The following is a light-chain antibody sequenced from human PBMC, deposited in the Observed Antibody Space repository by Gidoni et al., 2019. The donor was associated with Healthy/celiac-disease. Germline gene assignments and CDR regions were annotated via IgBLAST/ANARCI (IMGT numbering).Light chain of an antibody. Sequence: DIVMTQSPDSLAVSLGERATINCKSSQSVLYSSNNTNYLAWYQQKPGQPPKLLIYGASTRESGVPDRFSGSGSGTDFTLTISSLQAEDVAVYYCQQYYSTPFTFXPXTKVDIK. J-gene: IGKJ3*01. CDR2: GAS. CDR3: QQYYSTPFT. CDR1: QSVLYSSNNTNY. V-gene: IGKV4-1*01.